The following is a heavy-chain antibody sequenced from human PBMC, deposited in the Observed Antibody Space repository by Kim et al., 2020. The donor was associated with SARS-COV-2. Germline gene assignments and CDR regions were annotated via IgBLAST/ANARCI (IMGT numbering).Heavy chain of an antibody. V-gene: IGHV4-59*08. D-gene: IGHD1-26*01. J-gene: IGHJ4*02. CDR2: ST. Sequence: STNYNPSLKSRVTISVDTSKNQFSLKLSSVTAADTAVYYCARREAGELTDWGQGTLVTVSS. CDR3: ARREAGELTD.